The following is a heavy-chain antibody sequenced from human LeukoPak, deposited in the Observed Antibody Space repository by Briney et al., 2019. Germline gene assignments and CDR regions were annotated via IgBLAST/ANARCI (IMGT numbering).Heavy chain of an antibody. CDR1: GFTFSSYW. CDR3: TRDGTD. CDR2: IKQDGSEK. Sequence: PGGSLRLSCAASGFTFSSYWMSWVRQAPGKGLEWVANIKQDGSEKHYVASVKGRFTISRDNAKNSLYLQMSSLRAEDTGVYYCTRDGTDWGQGTLVTVSS. J-gene: IGHJ4*02. V-gene: IGHV3-7*01.